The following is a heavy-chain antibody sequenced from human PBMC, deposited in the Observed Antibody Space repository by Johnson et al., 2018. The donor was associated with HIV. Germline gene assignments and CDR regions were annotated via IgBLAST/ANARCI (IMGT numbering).Heavy chain of an antibody. J-gene: IGHJ3*01. CDR1: GFTFSNAW. CDR2: ISYDGSDK. D-gene: IGHD2-15*01. Sequence: QVQLVESGGGLVKPGGSLRLSCAASGFTFSNAWMSWVRQAPGKGLEWVAVISYDGSDKYYADSVKGRFTISRDNAKNSLYLQMNSLRAEDTAVYYCARSPRIVVVVAATVGHALHFWGQGTKVTISS. CDR3: ARSPRIVVVVAATVGHALHF. V-gene: IGHV3-30*03.